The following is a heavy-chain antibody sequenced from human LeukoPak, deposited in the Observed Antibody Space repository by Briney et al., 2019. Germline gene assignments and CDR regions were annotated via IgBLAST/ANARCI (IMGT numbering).Heavy chain of an antibody. CDR2: IYHSGST. D-gene: IGHD3-22*01. V-gene: IGHV4-30-2*01. CDR3: ARGSGGYYDSSDYWFDP. Sequence: PSETLSLTCAVSGGSISSGGYSWSWIRQPPGKGLEWIGYIYHSGSTYYNPSLKSRVTISVDRSKNQFSLKLSSVTAADTAVYYCARGSGGYYDSSDYWFDPWGQGTLVTVSS. J-gene: IGHJ5*02. CDR1: GGSISSGGYS.